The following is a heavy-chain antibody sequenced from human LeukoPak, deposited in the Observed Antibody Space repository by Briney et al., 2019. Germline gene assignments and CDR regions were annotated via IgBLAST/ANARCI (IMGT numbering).Heavy chain of an antibody. D-gene: IGHD5-18*01. J-gene: IGHJ4*02. V-gene: IGHV3-66*02. CDR3: ARDLVTDGYSYGYYFDY. Sequence: GGSLRLSCAASGFTVSSNYMSWVRQAPGKGLEWVSVIYSGGSTYYADSVKGRFTISRDNSKNTLYLQMNSLGAEDTAVYYCARDLVTDGYSYGYYFDYWGQGTLVTVSS. CDR2: IYSGGST. CDR1: GFTVSSNY.